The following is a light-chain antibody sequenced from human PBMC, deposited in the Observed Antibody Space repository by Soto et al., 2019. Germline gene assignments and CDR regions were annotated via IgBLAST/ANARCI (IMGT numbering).Light chain of an antibody. CDR2: DVS. J-gene: IGLJ2*01. Sequence: QSALTQPASVSGSPGQSITISCTGTSSVIGNYNFVSWYQQHPGKAPKLMIHDVSNRPSGVSDRFSGSKSGNTASLTVSGLQAEDEADYYCSSYTSSRTLVFGGGTKLTVL. CDR3: SSYTSSRTLV. V-gene: IGLV2-14*03. CDR1: SSVIGNYNF.